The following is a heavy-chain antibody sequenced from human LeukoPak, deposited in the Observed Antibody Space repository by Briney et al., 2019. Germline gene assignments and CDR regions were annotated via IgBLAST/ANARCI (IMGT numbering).Heavy chain of an antibody. CDR2: IHYSGST. D-gene: IGHD3-3*01. CDR1: GGSFSGYY. CDR3: AKHLRRRFFSKTLGFDP. Sequence: PSETLSLTCAVYGGSFSGYYWSWIRQPPGKGLEWIGYIHYSGSTKYKSSLKSRVTISVDTSKNQFSLKLNSVTAADTAVYYCAKHLRRRFFSKTLGFDPWGQGTLVTVSS. J-gene: IGHJ5*02. V-gene: IGHV4-59*08.